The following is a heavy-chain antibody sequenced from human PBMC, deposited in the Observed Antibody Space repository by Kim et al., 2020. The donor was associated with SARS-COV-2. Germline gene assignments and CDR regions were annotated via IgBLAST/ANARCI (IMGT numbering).Heavy chain of an antibody. D-gene: IGHD7-27*01. Sequence: KGRFPISRDNAKNSLYLQMNSLRAEDTAVYYCARETGHPTFYYYYYMDVWGKGTTVTVSS. V-gene: IGHV3-11*01. CDR3: ARETGHPTFYYYYYMDV. J-gene: IGHJ6*03.